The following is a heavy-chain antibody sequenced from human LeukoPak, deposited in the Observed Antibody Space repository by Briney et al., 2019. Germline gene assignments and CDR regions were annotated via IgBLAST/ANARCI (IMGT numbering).Heavy chain of an antibody. CDR3: AKDYYGSNSWDYFEF. CDR2: ISYDGSNK. J-gene: IGHJ4*02. V-gene: IGHV3-30*18. Sequence: GRSLRLSCAASGFTFSNFAIHWVRQAPGKGLEWVAVISYDGSNKNYADSVKGRFTISGDNSKNTLYLQMNSLRAEDTAVYYCAKDYYGSNSWDYFEFWSQGTLVTVSS. D-gene: IGHD6-13*01. CDR1: GFTFSNFA.